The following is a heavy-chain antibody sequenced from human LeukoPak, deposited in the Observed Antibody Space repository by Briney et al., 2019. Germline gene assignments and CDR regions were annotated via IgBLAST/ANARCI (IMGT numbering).Heavy chain of an antibody. V-gene: IGHV1-69*04. CDR3: ARGPYDGTYHFDY. CDR2: IVPIVDVT. D-gene: IGHD3-16*01. J-gene: IGHJ4*02. CDR1: GGTFSNYA. Sequence: SVKVSCTVSGGTFSNYAISWVRQAPGQGLEWVGRIVPIVDVTNYAQKLQGRVTITADKSTSTAYMELSSLTSEETAVYYCARGPYDGTYHFDYWGQGTLVTVSS.